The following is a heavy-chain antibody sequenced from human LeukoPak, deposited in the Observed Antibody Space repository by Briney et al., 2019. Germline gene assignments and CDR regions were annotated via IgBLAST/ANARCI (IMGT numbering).Heavy chain of an antibody. Sequence: PGGSLRLSCAASGFTFSSYTMNWVRQAPGKGLEWVPSITRTSNYIYYADSVKGRFTISRDNAKNSLFLQMNSLRAEDTAIYYCAKLKVGNSLRKISSHLDNWGQGTLVTVSS. J-gene: IGHJ4*02. CDR2: ITRTSNYI. D-gene: IGHD6-6*01. CDR3: AKLKVGNSLRKISSHLDN. CDR1: GFTFSSYT. V-gene: IGHV3-21*04.